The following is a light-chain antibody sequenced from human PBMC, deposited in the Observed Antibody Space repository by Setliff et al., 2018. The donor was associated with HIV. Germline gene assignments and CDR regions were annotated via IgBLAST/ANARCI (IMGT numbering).Light chain of an antibody. CDR1: SNDVGSYNY. CDR3: NSYTSTTFYV. CDR2: DVT. J-gene: IGLJ1*01. Sequence: QSVLTQPASVSGAPGQSITISCTGASNDVGSYNYVSWYQQHPGKAPKLKIYDVTNRPSGVSDRFSGSKSGNTASLTISGLQAEDEADYYCNSYTSTTFYVFGSGTKVTVL. V-gene: IGLV2-14*03.